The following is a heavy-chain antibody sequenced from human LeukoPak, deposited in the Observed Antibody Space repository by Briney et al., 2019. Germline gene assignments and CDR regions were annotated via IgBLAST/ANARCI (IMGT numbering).Heavy chain of an antibody. CDR1: GFTVSSNY. D-gene: IGHD3-10*01. V-gene: IGHV3-66*01. J-gene: IGHJ4*02. CDR2: IYSGGST. CDR3: ASFNPVFGSGSYYFDY. Sequence: GGSLRLSCAASGFTVSSNYMSWVRQAPGKGLEWVSVIYSGGSTYYADSVKGRVTISRDNSKNTLYLQMNRLRAEDTAVYYCASFNPVFGSGSYYFDYWGQGTLVTVSS.